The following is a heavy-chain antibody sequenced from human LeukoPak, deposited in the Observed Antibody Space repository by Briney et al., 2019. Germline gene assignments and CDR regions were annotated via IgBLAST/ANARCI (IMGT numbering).Heavy chain of an antibody. CDR3: ARAQPSSSWYYSSYYYYYYGMDV. V-gene: IGHV3-33*01. Sequence: GGSLRLSCAASGFTFSSYGMHWVRQAPGKGLEWVAVIWYDGSNKYYADSVKGRFTISRDNSKNTLYLQMNSLRAEDTAVYYCARAQPSSSWYYSSYYYYYYGMDVWGQGTTVTVSS. CDR2: IWYDGSNK. D-gene: IGHD6-13*01. J-gene: IGHJ6*02. CDR1: GFTFSSYG.